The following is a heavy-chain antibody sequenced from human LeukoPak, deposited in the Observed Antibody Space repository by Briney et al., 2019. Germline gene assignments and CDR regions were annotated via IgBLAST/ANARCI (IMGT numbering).Heavy chain of an antibody. Sequence: SETLSLTCTVSGGSITTYYWSWIRRPPGKGLEWIGYISYSGSTKYNPSLKSRVTISVDTSKNQFSLKLSSVTAADTAVYYCARADFWSGYLGYWGQGTLVTVSS. CDR1: GGSITTYY. CDR2: ISYSGST. D-gene: IGHD3-3*01. J-gene: IGHJ4*02. CDR3: ARADFWSGYLGY. V-gene: IGHV4-59*08.